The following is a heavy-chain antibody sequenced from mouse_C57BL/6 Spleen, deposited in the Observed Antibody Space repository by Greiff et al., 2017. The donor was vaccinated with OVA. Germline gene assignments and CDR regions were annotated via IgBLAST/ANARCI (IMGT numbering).Heavy chain of an antibody. CDR2: INPNNGGT. V-gene: IGHV1-26*01. D-gene: IGHD1-1*01. CDR3: ARVTTVVEAGFAY. Sequence: VQLQQSGPELVKPGASVKISCKASGYTFTDYYMNWVKQSHGKSLEWIGDINPNNGGTSYNQKFKGKATLTVDKSSSTAYMELRSLTSEDSAVYYCARVTTVVEAGFAYWGQGTLVTVSA. J-gene: IGHJ3*01. CDR1: GYTFTDYY.